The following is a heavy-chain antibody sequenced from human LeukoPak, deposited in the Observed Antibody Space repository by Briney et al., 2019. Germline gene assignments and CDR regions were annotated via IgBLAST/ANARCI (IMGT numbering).Heavy chain of an antibody. J-gene: IGHJ4*02. D-gene: IGHD5-18*01. CDR2: INHSGST. CDR1: GGSFSGYY. CDR3: ARGHTAMVFRKYYFDY. V-gene: IGHV4-34*01. Sequence: SETLSLTCAVYGGSFSGYYWSWIRQPPGKGLEWIGEINHSGSTNYNPSLKSRVTISVDTSKNQFSLKLSSVTAADTAVYYCARGHTAMVFRKYYFDYRGQGTLVTVSS.